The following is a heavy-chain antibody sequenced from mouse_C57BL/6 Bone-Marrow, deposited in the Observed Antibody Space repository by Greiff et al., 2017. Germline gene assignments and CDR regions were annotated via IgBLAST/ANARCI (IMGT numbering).Heavy chain of an antibody. J-gene: IGHJ3*01. CDR1: GYTFTSYW. CDR2: ILPGSGST. D-gene: IGHD2-5*01. CDR3: ARGSNYVWFAY. Sequence: QVQLQQPGAELVKPGASVKMSCKASGYTFTSYWITWVKQRPGHGLEWIGEILPGSGSTNYNEKFKGKATFTADTSSNTAYMQLSSLTTEDSAIYYCARGSNYVWFAYWGQGTLVTVSA. V-gene: IGHV1-55*01.